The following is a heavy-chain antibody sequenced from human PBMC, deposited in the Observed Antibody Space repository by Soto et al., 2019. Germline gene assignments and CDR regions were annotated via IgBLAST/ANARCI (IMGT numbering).Heavy chain of an antibody. CDR2: IWYDGSNK. D-gene: IGHD2-2*02. J-gene: IGHJ4*02. Sequence: QVQLVESGGGVVQPGRSLRLSCAASGFTFSSYGMHWVRQAPGKGLEWVAVIWYDGSNKDYADSVKGRFTISRDNSKNTLYLQMNSLRAEDTAVYYCGRDQCSSTCCYNDWGQGTLVTVFS. CDR3: GRDQCSSTCCYND. V-gene: IGHV3-33*01. CDR1: GFTFSSYG.